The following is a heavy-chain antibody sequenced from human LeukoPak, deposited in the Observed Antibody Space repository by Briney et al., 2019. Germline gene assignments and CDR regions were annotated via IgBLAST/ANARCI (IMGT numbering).Heavy chain of an antibody. CDR1: GYTFTSYG. CDR3: ARGLAYYDFWSGEDY. CDR2: ISAYNGNT. Sequence: ASVKVSCKASGYTFTSYGISWVRQAPGQGLEWMGWISAYNGNTNYAQKLQGRVTMTTDTSTSTAYMELRSLRSDDTAVYYCARGLAYYDFWSGEDYWGQGTLVTDSS. J-gene: IGHJ4*02. V-gene: IGHV1-18*01. D-gene: IGHD3-3*01.